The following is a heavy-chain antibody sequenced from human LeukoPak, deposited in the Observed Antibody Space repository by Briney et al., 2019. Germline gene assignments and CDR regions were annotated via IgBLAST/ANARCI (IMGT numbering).Heavy chain of an antibody. CDR1: GGSFSGYY. Sequence: PSETLSLTCAVYGGSFSGYYWSWIRQPPGKGLEWIGEINHSGSTNYDPSLKSRVTISVDTSKNQFSLKLSSVTAADTAVYYCARHPPGGWYFDLWGRGTLVTVSS. CDR2: INHSGST. V-gene: IGHV4-34*01. J-gene: IGHJ2*01. CDR3: ARHPPGGWYFDL. D-gene: IGHD1-14*01.